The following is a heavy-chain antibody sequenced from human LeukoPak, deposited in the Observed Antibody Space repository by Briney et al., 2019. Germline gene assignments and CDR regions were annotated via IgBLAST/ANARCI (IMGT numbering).Heavy chain of an antibody. CDR3: SEGYFEPFDH. Sequence: KPRDSLSLTCVVSGASVSSSHWNWIRQLPGKGLEWIGCLSYTGKTDYNPSLTSRVTISLDTSKNQVSLKLRSVTAADTAVYYCSEGYFEPFDHWGQGTLVTVSS. V-gene: IGHV4-59*02. D-gene: IGHD2/OR15-2a*01. CDR1: GASVSSSH. CDR2: LSYTGKT. J-gene: IGHJ4*02.